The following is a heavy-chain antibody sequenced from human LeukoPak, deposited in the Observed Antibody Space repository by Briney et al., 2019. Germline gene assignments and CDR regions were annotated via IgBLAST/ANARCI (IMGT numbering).Heavy chain of an antibody. J-gene: IGHJ5*02. D-gene: IGHD6-6*01. V-gene: IGHV4-61*08. CDR3: ARNTSSSPWFDP. CDR1: GGSVSSPDSY. Sequence: SETLSLTCSVSGGSVSSPDSYWSWIRQPPGKGLEWIGNVYYIGTTTYSSSLKSRVTISVDTSKNQFSLEVTSVTAADTAVYYCARNTSSSPWFDPWAQGTLVTVSS. CDR2: VYYIGTT.